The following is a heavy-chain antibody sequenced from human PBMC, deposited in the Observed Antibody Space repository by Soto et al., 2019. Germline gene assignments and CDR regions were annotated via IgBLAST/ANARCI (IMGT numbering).Heavy chain of an antibody. CDR1: SGSISSSNW. J-gene: IGHJ3*02. CDR3: ARVNSLAGIQDAFAI. CDR2: IYHSGST. Sequence: QVQLQESGPGLVKPSGTLSLTCAVSSGSISSSNWWSWVRPPPGKGLEWIGEIYHSGSTNYNPSLKSRVTISVDKSKNQCSLKMSSVTAAVTAVYYCARVNSLAGIQDAFAIWGQGTMVTVSS. V-gene: IGHV4-4*02. D-gene: IGHD6-19*01.